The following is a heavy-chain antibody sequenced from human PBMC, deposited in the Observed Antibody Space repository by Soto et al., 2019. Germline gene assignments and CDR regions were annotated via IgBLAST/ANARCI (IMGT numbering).Heavy chain of an antibody. Sequence: SDTLSLTCTVSGASLSGFYWSWIRQPPGKGLEWIGYIYYSGSTNYNPSLKSRVTISVDTSKNQFFLKLSSVTAADTAVYYCARGNGYNIYWGQGTLVNVSS. J-gene: IGHJ4*02. CDR2: IYYSGST. V-gene: IGHV4-59*01. D-gene: IGHD5-12*01. CDR3: ARGNGYNIY. CDR1: GASLSGFY.